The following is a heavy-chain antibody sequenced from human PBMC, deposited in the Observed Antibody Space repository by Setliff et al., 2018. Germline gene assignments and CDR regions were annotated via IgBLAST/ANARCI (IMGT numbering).Heavy chain of an antibody. CDR2: ISHGVST. CDR1: GASVSSFDYY. J-gene: IGHJ4*02. V-gene: IGHV4-30-4*01. CDR3: ARTHCTTTSCFYFHY. D-gene: IGHD2-2*01. Sequence: SETLSLTCTVSGASVSSFDYYWSWIRQPPGKGLEYIGHISHGVSTSYSPSLKSRLSISADTSKNQFSLKLTSVTAADTAVYYCARTHCTTTSCFYFHYWGQGTVVTAPQ.